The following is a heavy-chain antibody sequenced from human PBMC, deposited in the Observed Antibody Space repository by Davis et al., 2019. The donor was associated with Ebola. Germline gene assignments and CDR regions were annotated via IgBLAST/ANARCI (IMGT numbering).Heavy chain of an antibody. CDR3: ARQGGGSGRLTSFDY. CDR1: GYNFRDYW. V-gene: IGHV5-51*01. CDR2: IHPGDSDA. J-gene: IGHJ4*02. Sequence: GESLKISCYGSGYNFRDYWIVWVRQLPGKGLEWMGNIHPGDSDARYSPSFQGQVTLSADKSFATAYLQWRSLKASDTAMYYCARQGGGSGRLTSFDYWGRGTLVTVSS. D-gene: IGHD1-26*01.